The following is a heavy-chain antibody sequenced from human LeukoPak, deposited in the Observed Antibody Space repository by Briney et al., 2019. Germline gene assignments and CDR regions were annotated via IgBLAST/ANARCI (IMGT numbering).Heavy chain of an antibody. J-gene: IGHJ6*03. CDR3: AAQCNDDFCYKRDYMDV. V-gene: IGHV1-2*02. Sequence: EASVKVSCKTSKYMFTGYFMHWVRQAPGQGLEWIGWINPNSGGTLFARRFQGRVTMTRDTSIGATYMELSRLTSDDTALYYCAAQCNDDFCYKRDYMDVWSKGTMVIVSS. CDR2: INPNSGGT. D-gene: IGHD2-2*02. CDR1: KYMFTGYF.